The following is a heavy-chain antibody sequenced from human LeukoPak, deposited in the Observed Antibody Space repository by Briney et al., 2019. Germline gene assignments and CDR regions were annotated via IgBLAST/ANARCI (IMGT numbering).Heavy chain of an antibody. CDR3: TATYYYGSGTYRYFDH. J-gene: IGHJ4*02. CDR2: IRSKAYGETT. V-gene: IGHV3-49*04. Sequence: GGSLRLSCTASGFSFGDYAMSWVRQVPGKGLEWLGLIRSKAYGETTEYAASVKNRFTISRDDSKSIAYLQMNSLKTEDTAVYSCTATYYYGSGTYRYFDHWGQGTLVTVSS. D-gene: IGHD3-10*01. CDR1: GFSFGDYA.